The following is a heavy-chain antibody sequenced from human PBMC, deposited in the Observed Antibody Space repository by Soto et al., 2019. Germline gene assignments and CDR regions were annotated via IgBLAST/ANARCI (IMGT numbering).Heavy chain of an antibody. J-gene: IGHJ6*02. V-gene: IGHV3-23*01. CDR2: ISGSGGST. D-gene: IGHD2-2*01. CDR3: SRRLVPAAIVDGMDV. CDR1: GFTFSSYA. Sequence: PGGSLRLSCAASGFTFSSYAMSWVRQAPGKGLEWVSAISGSGGSTYYADSVKGRFTISRDNSKNTLYLQMNSLRAEDTAVYYCSRRLVPAAIVDGMDVWGQGTTVTVSS.